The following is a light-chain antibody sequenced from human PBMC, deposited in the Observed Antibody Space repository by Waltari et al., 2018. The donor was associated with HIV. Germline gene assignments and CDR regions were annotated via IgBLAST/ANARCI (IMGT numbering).Light chain of an antibody. CDR2: HDN. CDR3: QAWYHSDDPIF. CDR1: NIGTKS. J-gene: IGLJ2*01. Sequence: SYVLTQPPSVSVAPGKTATITCGGDNIGTKSVQWYQQRPGQAPVLVVYHDNYRPSGVPERFSGSNSGDTATLTISRVEAGDEADYYCQAWYHSDDPIFFGGGTQLTVL. V-gene: IGLV3-21*03.